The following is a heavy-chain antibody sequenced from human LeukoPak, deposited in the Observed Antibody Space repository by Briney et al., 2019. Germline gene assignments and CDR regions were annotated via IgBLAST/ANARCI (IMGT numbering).Heavy chain of an antibody. CDR1: GGSISSYY. Sequence: ASETLSLTCTVSGGSISSYYWSWIRQPPGKGLEWIGYIYYSGSTNYNPSLKSRVTISVDTSKNQFSLKLSSVTAADTAVYYCARHHYDYGDHYYFDYWGQGTLVTVSS. V-gene: IGHV4-59*08. J-gene: IGHJ4*02. D-gene: IGHD4-17*01. CDR3: ARHHYDYGDHYYFDY. CDR2: IYYSGST.